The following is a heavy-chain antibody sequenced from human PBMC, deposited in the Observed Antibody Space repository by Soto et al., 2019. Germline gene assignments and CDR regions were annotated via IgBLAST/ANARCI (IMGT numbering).Heavy chain of an antibody. Sequence: ASVKVSCKASGGTFSSYAISWVRQAPGQGLEWMGGIIPIFGTANYAQKFQGRVTITADESTSTAYMELSSRRSEDTAVYYCARIAVAGTNEYFQHWGQGTLVTVSS. CDR3: ARIAVAGTNEYFQH. V-gene: IGHV1-69*13. CDR2: IIPIFGTA. D-gene: IGHD6-19*01. J-gene: IGHJ1*01. CDR1: GGTFSSYA.